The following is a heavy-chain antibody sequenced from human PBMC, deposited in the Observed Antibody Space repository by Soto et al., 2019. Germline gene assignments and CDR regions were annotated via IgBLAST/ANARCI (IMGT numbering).Heavy chain of an antibody. J-gene: IGHJ6*02. CDR3: AKDLPIIAAAGPRGQWEYYYYYGMDV. V-gene: IGHV3-30*18. Sequence: PGGSLRLSCAASGFTFSSYGMHWVRQAPGKGLEWVAVISYDGSNKYYADSVKGRFTISRDNSKNTLYLQMNSLRAEDTAVYYCAKDLPIIAAAGPRGQWEYYYYYGMDVWGQGTTVTVSS. D-gene: IGHD6-13*01. CDR2: ISYDGSNK. CDR1: GFTFSSYG.